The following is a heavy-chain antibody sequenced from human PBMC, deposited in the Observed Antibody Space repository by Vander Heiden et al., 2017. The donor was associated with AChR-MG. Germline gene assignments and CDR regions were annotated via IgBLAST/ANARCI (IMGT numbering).Heavy chain of an antibody. CDR2: IDPSDSYT. CDR1: GYSFTSYG. CDR3: ARHSIAAAGTDYYGMDV. V-gene: IGHV5-10-1*03. J-gene: IGHJ6*02. D-gene: IGHD6-13*01. Sequence: EVQLVQSGAAAKKPGESLSFSCTGSGYSFTSYGISWVRQMPGKGLEWMGRIDPSDSYTNYSPSFQGHVTISADKSISTAYLQWSSLRASDTAMYYCARHSIAAAGTDYYGMDVWGQGTTVTVSS.